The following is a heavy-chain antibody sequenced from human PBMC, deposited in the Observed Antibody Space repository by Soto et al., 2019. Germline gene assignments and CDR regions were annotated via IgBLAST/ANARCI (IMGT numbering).Heavy chain of an antibody. D-gene: IGHD3-3*01. CDR1: GFTFSRYG. V-gene: IGHV3-30-3*01. CDR3: VCEIFGVVGSAFDY. Sequence: QVQLVESGGGVVQPGRSLRLSCEASGFTFSRYGMHWVRQAPGKGLEWVAVISYDGSGKYYADSVKGRFTISKDSSRNTLYLQMNSLRPEDTAVYYCVCEIFGVVGSAFDYWGQGTQVTVSS. CDR2: ISYDGSGK. J-gene: IGHJ4*02.